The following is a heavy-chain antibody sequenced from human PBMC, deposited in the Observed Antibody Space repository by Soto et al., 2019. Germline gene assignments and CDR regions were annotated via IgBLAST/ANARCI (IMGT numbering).Heavy chain of an antibody. CDR2: IYYSGTT. CDR3: AKGQQHPGGWFHP. V-gene: IGHV4-39*07. J-gene: IGHJ5*02. D-gene: IGHD6-13*01. Sequence: SETLSLTCTVSGDSITSNSYFWAWIRQPPGKGLEWIGSIYYSGTTYYNPSLKSRVTISVDRSKNQFSLKLSSVTAADTAVYYCAKGQQHPGGWFHPWGQGTLVTVPQ. CDR1: GDSITSNSYF.